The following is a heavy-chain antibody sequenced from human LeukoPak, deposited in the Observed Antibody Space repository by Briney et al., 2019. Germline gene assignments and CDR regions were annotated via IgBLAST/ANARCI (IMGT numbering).Heavy chain of an antibody. J-gene: IGHJ4*02. V-gene: IGHV4-61*02. D-gene: IGHD2-2*02. Sequence: PSETLSLTCTVSGGSISSGSYYWSWIRQPAGKGLEWIGRIYTSGSTNYNPSLKSRVTISVDTSKNQFSLKLSSVTAADTAVYYCASIPSLAYYFDYWGQGTLVTVSS. CDR2: IYTSGST. CDR1: GGSISSGSYY. CDR3: ASIPSLAYYFDY.